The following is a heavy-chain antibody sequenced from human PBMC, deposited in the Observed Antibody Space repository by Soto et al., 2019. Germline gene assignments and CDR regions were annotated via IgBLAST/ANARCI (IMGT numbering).Heavy chain of an antibody. D-gene: IGHD6-19*01. CDR2: ISYDGSNK. Sequence: QVQLVESGGGVVQPGRSLRLSCAASGFTFSSYAMHWVRQAPGKGLEWVAVISYDGSNKYYADSVKGRFTISRDNSKNTLYLQMNSLRAEDTAVYYCARDRDNSGWYFIGGPTGYFDYWGQGTLVTVSS. V-gene: IGHV3-30-3*01. CDR3: ARDRDNSGWYFIGGPTGYFDY. J-gene: IGHJ4*02. CDR1: GFTFSSYA.